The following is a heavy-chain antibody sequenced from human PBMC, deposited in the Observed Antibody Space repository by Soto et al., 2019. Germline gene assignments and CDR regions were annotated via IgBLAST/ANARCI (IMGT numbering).Heavy chain of an antibody. CDR2: IIPILGIA. J-gene: IGHJ4*02. V-gene: IGHV1-69*02. CDR1: GGTFSSYT. D-gene: IGHD1-26*01. CDR3: ARLDPGATADY. Sequence: QVQLVQSGAEVKKPGSSVKVSCKASGGTFSSYTISWVRQAPGQGLEWMGRIIPILGIANYAQKFQGRVTXTXGKSTSTAYMELSSLRSEDTAVYYCARLDPGATADYWGQGTLVTVSS.